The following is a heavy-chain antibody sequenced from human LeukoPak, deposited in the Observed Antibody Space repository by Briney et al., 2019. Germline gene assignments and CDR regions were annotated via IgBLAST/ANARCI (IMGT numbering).Heavy chain of an antibody. D-gene: IGHD6-13*01. CDR2: INPSGGST. V-gene: IGHV1-46*01. Sequence: ASVKVSCKASGYNFTNYYIHWVRQAPGQGLEWMGIINPSGGSTSYAQKFQDRVTMTRNTSISTAYMELSSLRSEDTAVYYCARRPGIAAAGSDYWGQGTLVTVSS. J-gene: IGHJ4*02. CDR1: GYNFTNYY. CDR3: ARRPGIAAAGSDY.